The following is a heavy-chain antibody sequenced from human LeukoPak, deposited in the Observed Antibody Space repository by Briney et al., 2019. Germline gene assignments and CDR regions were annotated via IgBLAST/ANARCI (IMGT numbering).Heavy chain of an antibody. CDR1: GGSISSYY. D-gene: IGHD2-2*01. J-gene: IGHJ5*02. Sequence: PSETLSLTCTVSGGSISSYYWSWIRQPPGKGLEWIGYIYTSGSTNYNPSLKSRVTISVDTSKNQFSLKLSSVTAADTAVYYCARHGGYSSSTSCYGEGNWFDPWGQGTLVTVSS. CDR2: IYTSGST. CDR3: ARHGGYSSSTSCYGEGNWFDP. V-gene: IGHV4-4*09.